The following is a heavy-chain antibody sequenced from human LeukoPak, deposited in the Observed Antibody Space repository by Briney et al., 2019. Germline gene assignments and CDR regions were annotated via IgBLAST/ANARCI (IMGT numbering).Heavy chain of an antibody. J-gene: IGHJ4*02. CDR2: VDGGGGGT. V-gene: IGHV3-23*01. CDR3: AKQSAGSAAWYSLHYDF. CDR1: GFTLSSYA. D-gene: IGHD6-13*01. Sequence: GGSLRLSCAASGFTLSSYAMTWVRQAPGRGLEWVSRVDGGGGGTYYADSVKGRFTISRDNSKDTLYLQMNGLRAEDTAVYFCAKQSAGSAAWYSLHYDFWGQGTLVTVSS.